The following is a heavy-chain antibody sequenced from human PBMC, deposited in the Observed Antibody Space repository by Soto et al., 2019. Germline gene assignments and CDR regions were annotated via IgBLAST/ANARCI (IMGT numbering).Heavy chain of an antibody. CDR3: AKAEKSYYYGSGSYYFDY. V-gene: IGHV3-23*01. J-gene: IGHJ4*02. CDR1: GFTFSSYA. D-gene: IGHD3-10*01. CDR2: ISGSGAST. Sequence: EVQLLESGGGLVQPGGSLRLSCAASGFTFSSYAMTWVRQAPGKGLEWVSGISGSGASTFYADSVKGRFTISRDNSKNTLYLQMNSLRAEDTAVYYCAKAEKSYYYGSGSYYFDYWGQGTLVTVSS.